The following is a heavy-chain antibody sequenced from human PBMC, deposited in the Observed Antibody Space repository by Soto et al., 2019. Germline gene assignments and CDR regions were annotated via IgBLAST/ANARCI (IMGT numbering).Heavy chain of an antibody. D-gene: IGHD2-2*01. CDR3: AKVTGYCTSASCRRDYYYYYGMDV. J-gene: IGHJ6*02. V-gene: IGHV3-30*18. CDR1: GFTFNTYG. CDR2: IAYDGSDK. Sequence: GGSLRLSCAASGFTFNTYGMHWVRQAPGKGLEWVAVIAYDGSDKYYADSVKGRFSISRDNSENTLYLQMNDLRAEDMAVYYCAKVTGYCTSASCRRDYYYYYGMDVWGQGTTVTVSS.